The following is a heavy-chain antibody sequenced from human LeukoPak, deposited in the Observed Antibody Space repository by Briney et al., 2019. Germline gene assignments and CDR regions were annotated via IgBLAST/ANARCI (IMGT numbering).Heavy chain of an antibody. CDR1: GFTFSDYY. CDR3: ARQGSLVVVLNAFDI. Sequence: PGGSLRLSCAASGFTFSDYYMNWIRQAPGKGLECVSYISSSGSTIYYADSVKGRFTISRDNAKNSLYLQMNSLRAEDTAVYYCARQGSLVVVLNAFDIWGQGTMVTVPS. V-gene: IGHV3-11*04. CDR2: ISSSGSTI. J-gene: IGHJ3*02. D-gene: IGHD2-2*01.